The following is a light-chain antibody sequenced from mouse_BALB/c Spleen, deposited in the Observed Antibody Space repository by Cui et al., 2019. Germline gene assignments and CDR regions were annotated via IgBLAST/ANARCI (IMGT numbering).Light chain of an antibody. Sequence: ENVLTQSPAIMAASMGQKLTITCSASSSVSSSYLHWYQQKSGASPKPLIHRTSNLASGVPARFSGSGSGTSYSLTISSVEAEDDATYYCQQWSGYPFTFGAGTKLELK. V-gene: IGKV4-58*01. CDR1: SSVSSSY. CDR2: RTS. J-gene: IGKJ5*01. CDR3: QQWSGYPFT.